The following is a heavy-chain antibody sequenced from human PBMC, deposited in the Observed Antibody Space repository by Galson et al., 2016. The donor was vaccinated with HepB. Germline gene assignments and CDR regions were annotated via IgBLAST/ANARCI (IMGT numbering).Heavy chain of an antibody. CDR3: AKDRPVVIPTSILDY. J-gene: IGHJ4*02. CDR2: ISYDGNNE. Sequence: LRLSCAASGFTFSSYGMHWVRQAPGKGLEWVALISYDGNNEYYADSVKGRFTISRDNSKNTVYLQMNSLRAEDTAVYYCAKDRPVVIPTSILDYWGQGTLVTVSS. V-gene: IGHV3-30*18. D-gene: IGHD2-2*01. CDR1: GFTFSSYG.